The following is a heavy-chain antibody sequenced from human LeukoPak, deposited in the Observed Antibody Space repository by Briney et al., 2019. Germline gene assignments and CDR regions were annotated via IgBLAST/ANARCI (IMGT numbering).Heavy chain of an antibody. CDR2: ISGSGDYT. V-gene: IGHV3-23*01. D-gene: IGHD6-19*01. J-gene: IGHJ6*03. CDR1: RFTFSSYA. Sequence: PGGSLRLSCAASRFTFSSYAMSWVRQAPGKGLEWVSAISGSGDYTYYADSVKGRFTISRDNSKNTLHLQMNSLRAEDAAVYYCAKGGIAVAGTSYYYYMDVWGKGTTVTISS. CDR3: AKGGIAVAGTSYYYYMDV.